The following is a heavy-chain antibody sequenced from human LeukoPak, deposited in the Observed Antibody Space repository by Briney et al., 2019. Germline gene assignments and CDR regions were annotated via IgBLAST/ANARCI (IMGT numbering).Heavy chain of an antibody. CDR2: ISWNSGSI. D-gene: IGHD3-22*01. Sequence: GRSLRLSCAASGFTFDDYAMHWVRQAPGKGLEWVSGISWNSGSIGYADSVKGRFTISRDNAKNTLYLQMNSLRAEDTAVYYCARVVGDYYDSSGYPLTGDAFDIWGQGTMVTVSS. CDR1: GFTFDDYA. J-gene: IGHJ3*02. CDR3: ARVVGDYYDSSGYPLTGDAFDI. V-gene: IGHV3-9*01.